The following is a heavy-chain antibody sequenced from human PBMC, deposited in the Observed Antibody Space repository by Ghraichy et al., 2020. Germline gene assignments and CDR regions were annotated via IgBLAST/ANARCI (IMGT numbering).Heavy chain of an antibody. CDR2: IYNNGIT. D-gene: IGHD4-23*01. CDR3: AENYGVNSWLDP. Sequence: SETLSLTCAVSGGSISGYYGSWIRQPAGKGLEWIGRIYNNGITNYNPALQSRVTMSVDTSKNQYSLKLRSVTAADTAVYYCAENYGVNSWLDPWGQGTLVTVSS. J-gene: IGHJ5*02. V-gene: IGHV4-4*07. CDR1: GGSISGYY.